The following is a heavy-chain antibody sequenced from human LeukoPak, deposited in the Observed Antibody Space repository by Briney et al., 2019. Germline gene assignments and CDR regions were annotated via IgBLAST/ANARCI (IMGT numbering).Heavy chain of an antibody. V-gene: IGHV3-23*01. J-gene: IGHJ4*02. Sequence: GGSLRLSCAASGFTFTSYAMSWVRPAPGKGLEWGSAISGSGGSTYYADSVKGRFTISRDNSKNTLFLQMNSLRAEDTAVYYCNYGSGSYFDYWGQGTLVTVSS. CDR2: ISGSGGST. CDR1: GFTFTSYA. D-gene: IGHD3-10*01. CDR3: NYGSGSYFDY.